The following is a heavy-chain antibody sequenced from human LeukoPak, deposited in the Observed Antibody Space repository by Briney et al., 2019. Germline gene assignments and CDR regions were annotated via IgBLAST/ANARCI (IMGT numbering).Heavy chain of an antibody. J-gene: IGHJ1*01. D-gene: IGHD3-22*01. Sequence: KPSETLSLTCTVFGGSVSRSDSYWGWIRQPAGKGLEWIWTIYYRGKTYYSPSLKRLVTISVDTSNNQFSLNLSSVAAADTALYFCARRRYYDSTGYLNWGQGTLVTVSS. V-gene: IGHV4-39*01. CDR1: GGSVSRSDSY. CDR3: ARRRYYDSTGYLN. CDR2: IYYRGKT.